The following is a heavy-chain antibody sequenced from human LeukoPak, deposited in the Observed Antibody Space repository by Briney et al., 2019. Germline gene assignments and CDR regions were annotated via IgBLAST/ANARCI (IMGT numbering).Heavy chain of an antibody. CDR1: GGTFSSYA. CDR3: ARAVKVYANYYYYYMDV. D-gene: IGHD2-8*01. Sequence: SVKVSCKASGGTFSSYAISWVRQAPGQGLEWMGGIIPIFGTANYAQKFQGRVTITADKSASTAYMELSSLRSEDTAVYYCARAVKVYANYYYYYMDVWGKGTTVTVSS. CDR2: IIPIFGTA. J-gene: IGHJ6*03. V-gene: IGHV1-69*06.